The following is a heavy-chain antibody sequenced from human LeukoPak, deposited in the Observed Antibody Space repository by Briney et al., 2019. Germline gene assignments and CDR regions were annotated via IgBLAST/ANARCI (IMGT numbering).Heavy chain of an antibody. CDR3: ARDRGIHYYGSGSYSYGMDV. CDR1: RDSVSSNSAA. J-gene: IGHJ6*02. CDR2: TYYMSTRNN. D-gene: IGHD3-10*01. Sequence: SQTLSLTSAISRDSVSSNSAAWNWIRQSPSRGIEWLGRTYYMSTRNNDYAVSVKSRITINPDTSKNQFSLQLNSVSTEDTAVYYCARDRGIHYYGSGSYSYGMDVWGQRTTVTVSS. V-gene: IGHV6-1*01.